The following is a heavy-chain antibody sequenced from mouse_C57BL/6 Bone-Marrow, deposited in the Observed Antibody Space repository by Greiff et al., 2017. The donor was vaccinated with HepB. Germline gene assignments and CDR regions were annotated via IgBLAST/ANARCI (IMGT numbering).Heavy chain of an antibody. J-gene: IGHJ3*01. Sequence: QVQLQQPGAELVRPGTSVKLSCKASGYTFTSYWMHWVKQRPGQGLEWIGVIDPSDSYTNYNQKFKGKATLTVDTSSSTAYMQLSSLTSEDSAVYYCARDMPFAYWGQGTLVTVSA. CDR2: IDPSDSYT. CDR3: ARDMPFAY. CDR1: GYTFTSYW. V-gene: IGHV1-59*01. D-gene: IGHD6-5*01.